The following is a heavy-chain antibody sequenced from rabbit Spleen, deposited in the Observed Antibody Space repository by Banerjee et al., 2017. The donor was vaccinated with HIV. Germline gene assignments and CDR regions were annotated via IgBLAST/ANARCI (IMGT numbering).Heavy chain of an antibody. CDR2: IYGGGSGST. J-gene: IGHJ6*01. CDR3: ARDAGSSFSTYGMDL. CDR1: GFSFSANYY. V-gene: IGHV1S40*01. Sequence: QSLEESGGGLVQPEGSLTLTCTASGFSFSANYYMCWVRQAPGKGLEWIACIYGGGSGSTYYATWAKGRFTISKTSSTTVTLQMTSLTAADTATYFCARDAGSSFSTYGMDLWGPGTLVTV. D-gene: IGHD8-1*01.